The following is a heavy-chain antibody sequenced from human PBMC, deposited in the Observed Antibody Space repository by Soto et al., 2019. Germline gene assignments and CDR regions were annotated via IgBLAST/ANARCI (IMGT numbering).Heavy chain of an antibody. Sequence: EVELLESGGDLVQPGGSLRLSCAASGFTFSGYDMNWVRQAPGKGLEWVSAIGVYANTYYADSVKGRFTISRDDSRNTVHLQLNSLRVDDTAVYYCAKESTVGSPGDYFDSWGQGTLVTVSS. CDR1: GFTFSGYD. CDR3: AKESTVGSPGDYFDS. D-gene: IGHD1-26*01. V-gene: IGHV3-23*01. J-gene: IGHJ4*02. CDR2: IGVYANT.